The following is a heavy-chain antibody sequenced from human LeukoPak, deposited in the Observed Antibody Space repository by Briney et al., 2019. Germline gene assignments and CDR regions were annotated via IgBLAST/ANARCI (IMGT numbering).Heavy chain of an antibody. J-gene: IGHJ4*02. Sequence: GGSLRLSCAASGFTFSSFWMNWVRQAPGKGLEWVANIKQDGSERNYVDSVKGRSTISRDNAKNSLFLQMNSLRVEDTAFYYCAKDNRRHYTSGPNPDSLHWGQGALVTVSS. CDR2: IKQDGSER. CDR1: GFTFSSFW. D-gene: IGHD6-19*01. V-gene: IGHV3-7*03. CDR3: AKDNRRHYTSGPNPDSLH.